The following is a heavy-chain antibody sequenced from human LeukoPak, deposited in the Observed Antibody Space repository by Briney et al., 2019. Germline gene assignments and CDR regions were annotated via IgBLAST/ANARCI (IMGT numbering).Heavy chain of an antibody. CDR2: IRYDGSNK. CDR1: GFTFSSYG. V-gene: IGHV3-30*02. CDR3: AKEAIVVGGLYYFDY. J-gene: IGHJ4*02. Sequence: PGGSLRLSCAASGFTFSSYGMHWVRQAPGKGLEWVAFIRYDGSNKYYADSVKGRFTISRDNSKNTLYLQMNSLGAEDTAVYYCAKEAIVVGGLYYFDYWGQGTLVTVSS. D-gene: IGHD2-15*01.